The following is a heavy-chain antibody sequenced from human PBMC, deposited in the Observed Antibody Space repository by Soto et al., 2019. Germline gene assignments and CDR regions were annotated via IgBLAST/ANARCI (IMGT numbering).Heavy chain of an antibody. CDR2: INPSGGRT. Sequence: ASVKVSCKASGYTFTKYFIHWVLQAPGQGLEWLGKINPSGGRTTYARNFQGRVTLTSDTSTSTFYMELSSLKSEDTAFYYCATGDITMITVVINPPFDYWGQGTLVTVST. CDR1: GYTFTKYF. D-gene: IGHD3-22*01. V-gene: IGHV1-46*01. J-gene: IGHJ4*02. CDR3: ATGDITMITVVINPPFDY.